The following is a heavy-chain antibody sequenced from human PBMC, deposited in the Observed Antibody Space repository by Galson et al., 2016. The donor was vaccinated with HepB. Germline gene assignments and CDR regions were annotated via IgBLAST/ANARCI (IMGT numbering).Heavy chain of an antibody. D-gene: IGHD5-12*01. Sequence: SLRLSCAASGFTFSTYWINWVRQAPGKGLEWVANIKQDGSEKYYVDSVKGRFTISRDNAKNSLYLQMNSLRAEDTAVYYCARDLSGYVAYFDYWGQGTLVTVSS. J-gene: IGHJ4*02. V-gene: IGHV3-7*03. CDR3: ARDLSGYVAYFDY. CDR1: GFTFSTYW. CDR2: IKQDGSEK.